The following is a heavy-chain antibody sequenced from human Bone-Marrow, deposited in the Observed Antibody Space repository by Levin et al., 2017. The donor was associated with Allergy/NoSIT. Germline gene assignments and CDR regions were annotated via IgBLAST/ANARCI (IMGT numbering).Heavy chain of an antibody. CDR1: NYSIHSAFH. CDR3: ARTLGYCSSDGCYYYFDS. V-gene: IGHV4-38-2*01. Sequence: SQTLSLTCAVSNYSIHSAFHWGWIRQPPGKGLEWIGSIDPSGNTYYNPSLKSRVTISMDTSENQFSLRLTSVTAADTAVYYCARTLGYCSSDGCYYYFDSWGQGTLVTVSS. J-gene: IGHJ4*02. D-gene: IGHD2-2*01. CDR2: IDPSGNT.